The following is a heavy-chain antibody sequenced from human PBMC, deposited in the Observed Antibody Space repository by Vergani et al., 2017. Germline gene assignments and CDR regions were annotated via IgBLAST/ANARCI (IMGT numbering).Heavy chain of an antibody. CDR1: GGSISSSSYY. CDR2: IYYSWST. D-gene: IGHD2-21*02. J-gene: IGHJ6*02. V-gene: IGHV4-39*01. Sequence: QLQLQESGPGLVKPSETLSLTCTVSGGSISSSSYYWGWIRQPPGKGLEWIGSIYYSWSTYYNPSLKSRVTISVDTSKNQFSLKLSSVTAADTAVYYCAKHLAYCGGDCYPYYYGMDVWGQGTTVTVSS. CDR3: AKHLAYCGGDCYPYYYGMDV.